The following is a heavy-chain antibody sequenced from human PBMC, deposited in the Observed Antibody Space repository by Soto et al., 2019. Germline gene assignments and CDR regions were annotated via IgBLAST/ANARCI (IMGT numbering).Heavy chain of an antibody. Sequence: ASVKVSCKASGYTFTNFGISWVRQAPGQGLEWMGWISAYNGNTNYAQNFQGRVTMTTDTSTSTAYMELRSLRSDDTAVYYCARHNSQWPNWFDPWGQGTPVTASS. CDR1: GYTFTNFG. D-gene: IGHD1-1*01. J-gene: IGHJ5*02. CDR2: ISAYNGNT. V-gene: IGHV1-18*01. CDR3: ARHNSQWPNWFDP.